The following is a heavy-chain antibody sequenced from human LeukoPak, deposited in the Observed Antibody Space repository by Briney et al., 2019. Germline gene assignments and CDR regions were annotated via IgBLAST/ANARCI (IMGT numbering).Heavy chain of an antibody. J-gene: IGHJ4*02. V-gene: IGHV3-15*01. Sequence: GGSLRLSCAASGFAFSDYWMTWVRQAPGKGLEWVGRIKSKTDGGTTDYAAPVKGRFTISRDDSKNTLYLQMNSLKTEDTAVYYCTTAGSGWYAGQTKFDYWGQGTLVTVSS. CDR1: GFAFSDYW. D-gene: IGHD6-19*01. CDR3: TTAGSGWYAGQTKFDY. CDR2: IKSKTDGGTT.